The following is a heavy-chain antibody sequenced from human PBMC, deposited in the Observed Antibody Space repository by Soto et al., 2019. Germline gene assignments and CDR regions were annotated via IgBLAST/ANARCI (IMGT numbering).Heavy chain of an antibody. D-gene: IGHD3-9*01. CDR2: INHSGGI. Sequence: QVQLQQWGAGLLKPSETLSLTCAVYGGSFSGFSWSWIRQPPGKGLEWIGEINHSGGIDYNPSLKSRVTISLDTSKKQFSLKLTSMTAADTAVYFCARGRVDYEILTPNYNRRFWFDPWGQGTLVTVSS. CDR1: GGSFSGFS. V-gene: IGHV4-34*01. J-gene: IGHJ5*02. CDR3: ARGRVDYEILTPNYNRRFWFDP.